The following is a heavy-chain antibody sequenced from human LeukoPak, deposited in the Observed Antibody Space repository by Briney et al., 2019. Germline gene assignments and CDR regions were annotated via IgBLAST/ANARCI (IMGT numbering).Heavy chain of an antibody. CDR3: ARESGEYCSGGSCKLFDY. CDR2: INHSGST. V-gene: IGHV4-34*01. CDR1: GGSFSGYY. J-gene: IGHJ4*02. Sequence: SETLSLTCAVYGGSFSGYYWSWIRQPLGKGLEWIGEINHSGSTNYNPSLKSRVTISVDTSKNQFSLKLSSVTAADTAVYYCARESGEYCSGGSCKLFDYWGQGTLVTVSS. D-gene: IGHD2-15*01.